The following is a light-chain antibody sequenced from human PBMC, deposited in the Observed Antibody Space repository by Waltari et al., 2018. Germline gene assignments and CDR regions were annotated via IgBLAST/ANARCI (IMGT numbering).Light chain of an antibody. J-gene: IGLJ2*01. CDR1: SSNIGADYA. Sequence: QSVLTPPPSVSGAPGQRVTISCTGNSSNIGADYAVHCYQKVPGTTPKLLMYVNNNRASGVHARFSGSKSGTSASLSITGLQAEDEADYYCQSYDYSLRAAVFGGGTKLTVL. CDR2: VNN. CDR3: QSYDYSLRAAV. V-gene: IGLV1-40*01.